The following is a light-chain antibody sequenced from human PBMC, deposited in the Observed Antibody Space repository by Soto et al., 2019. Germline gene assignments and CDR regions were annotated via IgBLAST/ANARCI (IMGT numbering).Light chain of an antibody. CDR3: CSYAASDLI. V-gene: IGLV2-23*01. J-gene: IGLJ2*01. CDR2: EGT. CDR1: SSDVGPYKL. Sequence: QSVLTQPASVSGSPGQSITISCSGASSDVGPYKLVAWYQKHPDKAPKLIIHEGTKRPSGVSSRFSGSQSGTTASLTISGLQAEDEADYYCCSYAASDLIFGGGTKLTVL.